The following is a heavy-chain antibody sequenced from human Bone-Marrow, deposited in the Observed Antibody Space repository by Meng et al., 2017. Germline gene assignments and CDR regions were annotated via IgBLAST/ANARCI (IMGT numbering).Heavy chain of an antibody. CDR3: AAEGSGSYYGCDY. J-gene: IGHJ4*02. Sequence: SVKVSCKASGFTFTSSAMQWVRQARGQRREGIGWIVVGSGNTNYAQKVQERVTITRDMSTSTAYMELSSMRSEDTAVYYCAAEGSGSYYGCDYWGQGTLVTVSS. CDR1: GFTFTSSA. CDR2: IVVGSGNT. V-gene: IGHV1-58*02. D-gene: IGHD1-26*01.